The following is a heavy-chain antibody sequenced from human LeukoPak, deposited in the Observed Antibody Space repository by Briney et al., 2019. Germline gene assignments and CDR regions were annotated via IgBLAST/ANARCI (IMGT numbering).Heavy chain of an antibody. CDR1: GGSISGYY. Sequence: SETLSLTCTVSGGSISGYYWSWIRQPAGKGREWIGRIYTSGSTNYNPSLKSRVTMSVDTSKNQFSLKLSSVTAADTAVYYCARATVTGFHFDYWGQGTLVTVSS. V-gene: IGHV4-4*07. CDR3: ARATVTGFHFDY. D-gene: IGHD4-17*01. CDR2: IYTSGST. J-gene: IGHJ4*02.